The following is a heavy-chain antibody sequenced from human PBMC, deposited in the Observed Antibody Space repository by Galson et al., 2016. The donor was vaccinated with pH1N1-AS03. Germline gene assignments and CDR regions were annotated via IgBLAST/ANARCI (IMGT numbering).Heavy chain of an antibody. V-gene: IGHV1-46*01. D-gene: IGHD4/OR15-4a*01. Sequence: SVKVSCKASGYTFTSYYIHWVRQAPGQGREWMGIINPSDGNTNYAQRFQGRVTMTRDTSTSTVYMERTSLRSAATAVCYCARVSAGLTGYYYAMDVWGQGTTVTVSS. CDR1: GYTFTSYY. J-gene: IGHJ6*02. CDR3: ARVSAGLTGYYYAMDV. CDR2: INPSDGNT.